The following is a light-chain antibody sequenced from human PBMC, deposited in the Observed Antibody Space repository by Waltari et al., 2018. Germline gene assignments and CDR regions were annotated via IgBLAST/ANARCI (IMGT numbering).Light chain of an antibody. CDR3: HQRGNWPPLT. CDR1: QSISTY. V-gene: IGKV3-11*01. CDR2: DAS. Sequence: EPVLTQPPATPALSPGKRATLSCSASQSISTYFAWYQQKPDQAPSLLIYDASNWATGIPARSSVSGSGTDFTFTISSREPEAFAVYYCHQRGNWPPLTFGGGTKVEIK. J-gene: IGKJ4*01.